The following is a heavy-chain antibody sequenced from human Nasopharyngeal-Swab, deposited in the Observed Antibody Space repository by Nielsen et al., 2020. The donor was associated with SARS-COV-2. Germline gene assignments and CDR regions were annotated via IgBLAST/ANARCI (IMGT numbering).Heavy chain of an antibody. CDR2: IYHSGST. D-gene: IGHD6-13*01. V-gene: IGHV4-4*02. CDR3: ASWYPDY. Sequence: WIRQPPGKGLEWIGEIYHSGSTNYNPSLKSRVTISVNKSKNQFSLKLSSVTAADTAVYYCASWYPDYWGQGTLVTVSS. J-gene: IGHJ4*02.